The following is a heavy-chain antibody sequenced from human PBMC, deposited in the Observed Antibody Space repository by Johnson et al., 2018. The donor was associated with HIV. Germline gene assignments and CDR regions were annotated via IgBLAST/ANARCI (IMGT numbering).Heavy chain of an antibody. CDR3: ARDRGYWDAFDI. CDR1: GFTFSDYY. D-gene: IGHD3-22*01. Sequence: QVQLVESGGGLVKPGGSLRLSCAASGFTFSDYYMTWIRQTPGKGLEWVSYISSSGPTVYYADSVRGRFSISRDNTKHSLYLQMNSLRAEDTALYYCARDRGYWDAFDIWGQGTMVTVSS. CDR2: ISSSGPTV. J-gene: IGHJ3*02. V-gene: IGHV3-11*04.